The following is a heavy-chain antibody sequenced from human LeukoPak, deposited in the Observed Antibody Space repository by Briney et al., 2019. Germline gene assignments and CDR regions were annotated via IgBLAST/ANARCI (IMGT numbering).Heavy chain of an antibody. CDR2: INPSGGST. J-gene: IGHJ6*02. D-gene: IGHD6-6*01. CDR3: ARDYKVELVLHCYYYYGMDV. V-gene: IGHV1-46*01. Sequence: ASVKVSCKASGYTFTSYYMHWVRQAPGQGLEWMGIINPSGGSTSYAQKFQGRVTMTRDTSTSTVYMELSSLRSEDTAVYYCARDYKVELVLHCYYYYGMDVWGQGTTVTVSS. CDR1: GYTFTSYY.